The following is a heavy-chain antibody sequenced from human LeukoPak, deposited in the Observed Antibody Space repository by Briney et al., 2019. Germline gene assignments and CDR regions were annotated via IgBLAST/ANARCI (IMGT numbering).Heavy chain of an antibody. CDR3: AVTYYSGSGSYSYSFDY. Sequence: SETLSLTCTVSGGSISSSSYYWAWIRQPPGKGLEWIGRIYYSGSTYYNPSLKSRVTISVDTSKNQFSLQLSSVTAADTAVYYCAVTYYSGSGSYSYSFDYWGQGTLVTVSS. CDR1: GGSISSSSYY. D-gene: IGHD3-10*01. V-gene: IGHV4-39*01. J-gene: IGHJ4*02. CDR2: IYYSGST.